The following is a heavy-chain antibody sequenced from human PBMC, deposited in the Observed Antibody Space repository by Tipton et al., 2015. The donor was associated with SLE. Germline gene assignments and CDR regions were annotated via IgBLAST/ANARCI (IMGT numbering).Heavy chain of an antibody. J-gene: IGHJ4*02. V-gene: IGHV4-59*11. Sequence: TLSLTCTVSGGSISPHYWSWIRQPPGKGLEWIGYIYYSGSTNYNPSLKSRVTISVDTSKNQFSLKLSSVTAADTAVYYCAREGSSWYYFDYWGQGTLVTVSS. CDR2: IYYSGST. CDR3: AREGSSWYYFDY. D-gene: IGHD6-13*01. CDR1: GGSISPHY.